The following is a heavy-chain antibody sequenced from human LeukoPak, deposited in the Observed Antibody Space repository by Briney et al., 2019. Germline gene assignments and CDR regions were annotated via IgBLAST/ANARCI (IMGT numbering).Heavy chain of an antibody. Sequence: SETLSLTCTVSGGSISSYYWSWIRQPPGKGLEWIGYIYTSGSTNYNPSLKSRVTISVDTSKNQFSLKLSSVTAADRAVYYCARRSSSWYFRAWWFDRWGQGTLVTVCS. J-gene: IGHJ5*02. CDR1: GGSISSYY. D-gene: IGHD6-13*01. CDR3: ARRSSSWYFRAWWFDR. CDR2: IYTSGST. V-gene: IGHV4-4*09.